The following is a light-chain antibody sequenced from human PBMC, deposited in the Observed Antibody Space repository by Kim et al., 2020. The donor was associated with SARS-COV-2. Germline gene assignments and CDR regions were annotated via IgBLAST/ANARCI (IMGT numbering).Light chain of an antibody. CDR2: LDT. CDR3: QSYDNSLGGYV. CDR1: VTNIGADYG. J-gene: IGLJ1*01. Sequence: RVTICGTGGVTNIGADYGVHWYHQVPGTAPTVLMYLDTNRPSGVPDRFSASQSGTSASLAIAELQPEDEADYYCQSYDNSLGGYVFGSGTKVTVL. V-gene: IGLV1-40*01.